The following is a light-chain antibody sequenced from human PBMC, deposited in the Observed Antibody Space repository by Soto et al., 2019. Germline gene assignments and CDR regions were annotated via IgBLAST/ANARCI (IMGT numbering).Light chain of an antibody. J-gene: IGKJ5*01. CDR2: SSS. CDR1: QSISSN. Sequence: EVVLTQSPSTLSVSPGERATLSCRASQSISSNLAWFQQKPGQAPRLLMYSSSTRATGIPARFSGSGAGTEFTLTISSLQSEDFAVYYCQQFSNWPPIAFGQGTRLEIK. V-gene: IGKV3-15*01. CDR3: QQFSNWPPIA.